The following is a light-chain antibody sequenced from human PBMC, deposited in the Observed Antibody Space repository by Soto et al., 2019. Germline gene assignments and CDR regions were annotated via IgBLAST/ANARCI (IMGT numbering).Light chain of an antibody. CDR3: QERFT. V-gene: IGKV1-33*01. J-gene: IGKJ3*01. CDR2: DAS. CDR1: QDISNY. Sequence: DIQMTQSPSSLSASVGDRVTITCQASQDISNYLNWYQQKPGKAPKLLIYDASNLETGVPSRFSGSGSGTDFTFTISSRQPADIATYYCQERFTFGPGTKVDIK.